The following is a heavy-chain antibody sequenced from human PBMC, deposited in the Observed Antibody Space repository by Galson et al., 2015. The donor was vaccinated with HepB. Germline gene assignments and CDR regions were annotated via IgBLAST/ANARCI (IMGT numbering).Heavy chain of an antibody. Sequence: SLRLSCAASGFTFSTYTMHWVRQAPGKGLEWVALISYDGSNKYHADSVKSRFTISRDNSKNTLHLQMDSLRAEDTAVYYCTMGLRFLEWTLGYWGQGTLVTVSS. CDR2: ISYDGSNK. CDR1: GFTFSTYT. D-gene: IGHD3-3*01. J-gene: IGHJ4*02. CDR3: TMGLRFLEWTLGY. V-gene: IGHV3-30-3*01.